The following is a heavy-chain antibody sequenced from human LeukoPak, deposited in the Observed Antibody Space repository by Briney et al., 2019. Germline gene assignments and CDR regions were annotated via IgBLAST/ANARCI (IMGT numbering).Heavy chain of an antibody. CDR2: ISSSSSYI. D-gene: IGHD2-2*01. J-gene: IGHJ4*02. V-gene: IGHV3-21*01. Sequence: GGSLRLSCAASGFTLSSYAMSWVRQAPGKGLEWVSSISSSSSYIYYADSVKGRFTISRDNVKNSLYLQMNSLRAEDTAVYYCARSRTAAPMVWGQGTLVTVSS. CDR1: GFTLSSYA. CDR3: ARSRTAAPMV.